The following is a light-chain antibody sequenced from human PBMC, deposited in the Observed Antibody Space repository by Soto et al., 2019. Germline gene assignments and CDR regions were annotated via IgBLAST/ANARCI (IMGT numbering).Light chain of an antibody. CDR3: QQYDSYPWT. Sequence: DIQMTQSPSTLSAFVGDRVTITCRASQSISVWLAWYQQKPGKAPKLLMYKASSLESGVPSRFSGSGSGTEFTLTISSLQSDDFANYYCQQYDSYPWTLGQGTKVEIK. J-gene: IGKJ1*01. CDR1: QSISVW. CDR2: KAS. V-gene: IGKV1-5*03.